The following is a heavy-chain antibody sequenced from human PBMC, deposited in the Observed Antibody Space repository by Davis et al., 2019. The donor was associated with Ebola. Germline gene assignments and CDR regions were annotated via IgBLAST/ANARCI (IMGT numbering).Heavy chain of an antibody. CDR2: IYNDGKT. D-gene: IGHD3-10*01. J-gene: IGHJ4*02. Sequence: PGGSLRLSCAASGLTVSGYYMTWVRQAPGKGLEWVSIIYNDGKTFYADSFGGRFTISRDNSRNTVYLQMNDLRAEDTAVYFCARSRENFGTGHYFDFWGQGSLVTVSS. V-gene: IGHV3-53*01. CDR3: ARSRENFGTGHYFDF. CDR1: GLTVSGYY.